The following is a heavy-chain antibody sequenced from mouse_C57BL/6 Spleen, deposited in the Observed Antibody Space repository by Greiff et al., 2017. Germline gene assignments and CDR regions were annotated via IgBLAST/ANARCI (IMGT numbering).Heavy chain of an antibody. CDR1: GFTFSDYG. V-gene: IGHV5-17*01. Sequence: EVMLVESGGGLVKPGGSLKLSCAASGFTFSDYGMHWVRQAPEKGLEWVAYISSGSSTIYYADTVKGRFTISRDNAKNTLFLQMTRLRSEDTAMNYCSRPERGAWFAYWGQGTLVTVSA. J-gene: IGHJ3*01. CDR3: SRPERGAWFAY. CDR2: ISSGSSTI.